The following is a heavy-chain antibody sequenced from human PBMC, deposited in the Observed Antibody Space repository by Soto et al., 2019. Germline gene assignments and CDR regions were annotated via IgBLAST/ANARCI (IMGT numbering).Heavy chain of an antibody. D-gene: IGHD4-17*01. CDR1: GGSISSGGYY. V-gene: IGHV4-31*03. J-gene: IGHJ3*02. Sequence: QVQLQESGPGLVKPSQTLSLTCTVSGGSISSGGYYWSWIRQHPGKGLEWIGYIYYSGSTYYNPSLKSRVTISVDTSKNQFSLKLSSVTAADTAVYYCARAGRTVTTSTGGRHAFDIWGQGTMVTVSS. CDR2: IYYSGST. CDR3: ARAGRTVTTSTGGRHAFDI.